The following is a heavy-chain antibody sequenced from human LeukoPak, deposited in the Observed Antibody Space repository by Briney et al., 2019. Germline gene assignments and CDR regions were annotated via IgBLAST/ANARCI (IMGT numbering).Heavy chain of an antibody. CDR2: IIPIFGTA. J-gene: IGHJ5*02. V-gene: IGHV1-69*05. CDR1: EGTFSSYA. Sequence: ASVKVSCKASEGTFSSYAISWVRQAPGQGLEWMGGIIPIFGTANYAQKFQGRVTITTGESTSTAYMELSSLRSEDTAVYYCARDRVMVAATRVVPYNWFDPWGQGTLVTVSS. D-gene: IGHD2-15*01. CDR3: ARDRVMVAATRVVPYNWFDP.